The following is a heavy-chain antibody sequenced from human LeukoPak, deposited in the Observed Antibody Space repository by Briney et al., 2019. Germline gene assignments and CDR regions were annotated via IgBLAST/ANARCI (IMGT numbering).Heavy chain of an antibody. CDR1: GYTFTSYG. CDR3: ARDLKEKWELLGDHFDY. D-gene: IGHD1-26*01. CDR2: ISAYNGNT. Sequence: ASVKVSCKASGYTFTSYGISWVRQAPGQGLEWMGCISAYNGNTNYAQKLQGRVTMTRDTSTSTVYMELSSLRYEDTAVYYCARDLKEKWELLGDHFDYWGQGTLVTVSS. V-gene: IGHV1-18*01. J-gene: IGHJ4*02.